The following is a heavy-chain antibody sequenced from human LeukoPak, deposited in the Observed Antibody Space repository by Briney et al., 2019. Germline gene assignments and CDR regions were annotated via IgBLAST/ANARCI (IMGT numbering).Heavy chain of an antibody. D-gene: IGHD3-3*01. Sequence: PGGSLRLSCAASGFTFSSYAMSWVRQAPGKGLEWVSAISGSGGSTYYADSVKGRFTISRDNSKNTLYLQMNSLRAEDTAVYYCAKGGGPHYGFWSGYTDYWGQGTLVTVSS. J-gene: IGHJ4*02. V-gene: IGHV3-23*01. CDR2: ISGSGGST. CDR3: AKGGGPHYGFWSGYTDY. CDR1: GFTFSSYA.